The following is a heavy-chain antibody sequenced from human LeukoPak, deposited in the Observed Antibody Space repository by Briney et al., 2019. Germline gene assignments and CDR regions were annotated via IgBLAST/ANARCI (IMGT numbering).Heavy chain of an antibody. J-gene: IGHJ3*02. CDR1: GYSISSSNW. CDR3: ARTISGSYEEDTFDI. V-gene: IGHV4-28*01. Sequence: SDTLSLTCRVSGYSISSSNWWGWIRQPPGKGLEWIGYIYYRGSPYYNPSLKSRVTMSVDTSKNQFSLKLSSVTAVDTAVYYCARTISGSYEEDTFDIWGQGTMVTVSS. D-gene: IGHD1-26*01. CDR2: IYYRGSP.